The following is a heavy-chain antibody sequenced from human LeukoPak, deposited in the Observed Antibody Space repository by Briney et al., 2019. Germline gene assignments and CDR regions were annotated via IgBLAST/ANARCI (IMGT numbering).Heavy chain of an antibody. CDR3: ARDLLEHDAFDI. Sequence: SETLSLTCTVSGGSISSYYWSWIRQPPGKGLEWIGYIYYSGSTNYNPSLKNRVTISVDTSKNQFSLKLNSVTAADTAVYYCARDLLEHDAFDIWGQGTMVTVSS. V-gene: IGHV4-59*01. CDR1: GGSISSYY. D-gene: IGHD1/OR15-1a*01. CDR2: IYYSGST. J-gene: IGHJ3*02.